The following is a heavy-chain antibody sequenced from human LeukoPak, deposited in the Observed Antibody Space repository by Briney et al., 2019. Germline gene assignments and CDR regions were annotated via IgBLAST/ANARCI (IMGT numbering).Heavy chain of an antibody. J-gene: IGHJ4*02. CDR1: GGSITSGDYY. CDR3: ARGGPAAFFDY. D-gene: IGHD6-13*01. CDR2: IHYSGNT. V-gene: IGHV4-31*03. Sequence: SQTLSLTCTVSGGSITSGDYYWTWIRQLPGRGLEWIGYIHYSGNTYYNPSLKSRLTISTDTSKNQFSLKLSAVPAADTAVYFCARGGPAAFFDYWGQGTLVTVSS.